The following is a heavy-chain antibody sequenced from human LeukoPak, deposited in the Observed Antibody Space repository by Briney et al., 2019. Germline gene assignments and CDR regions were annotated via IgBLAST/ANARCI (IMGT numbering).Heavy chain of an antibody. D-gene: IGHD6-6*01. CDR2: INHSGST. Sequence: GSLRLSCAASGFTFSTYAMSWVRQAPGKGLEWIGEINHSGSTNYNPSLKSRVTISVDTSKNQFSLKLSSVTAADTAVYYCATARYSSSAPFDYWGQGTLVTVSS. V-gene: IGHV4-34*08. J-gene: IGHJ4*02. CDR3: ATARYSSSAPFDY. CDR1: GFTFSTYA.